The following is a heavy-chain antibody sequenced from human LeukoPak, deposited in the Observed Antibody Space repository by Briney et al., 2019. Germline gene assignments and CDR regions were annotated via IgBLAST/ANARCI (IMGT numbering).Heavy chain of an antibody. V-gene: IGHV4-34*01. CDR3: ARATTYYYDSSGYSPYYYYYMDV. CDR2: VYHTGST. J-gene: IGHJ6*03. CDR1: GGSFSGYY. D-gene: IGHD3-22*01. Sequence: SETLSLTCAVYGGSFSGYYWNWIRQPPGKGLEWIGEVYHTGSTNYNPSLKSRVTISVDTSKNQFSLKLSSVTAADTAVYYCARATTYYYDSSGYSPYYYYYMDVWGKGTTVTISS.